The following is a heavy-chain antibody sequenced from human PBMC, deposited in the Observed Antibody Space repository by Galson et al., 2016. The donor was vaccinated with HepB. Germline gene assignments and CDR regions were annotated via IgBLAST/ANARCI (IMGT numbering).Heavy chain of an antibody. CDR1: GGSISSYF. V-gene: IGHV4-59*01. J-gene: IGHJ4*02. CDR2: VYKTGST. Sequence: ETLSLTCNVSGGSISSYFWSWVRQPPGKGLEWIGYVYKTGSTNYSPSLKSRVTISLDTSKNQFSLRLTSVTAADAAVYYCARGVTGTPYFDFWGQGTLVTVSS. CDR3: ARGVTGTPYFDF. D-gene: IGHD2-21*02.